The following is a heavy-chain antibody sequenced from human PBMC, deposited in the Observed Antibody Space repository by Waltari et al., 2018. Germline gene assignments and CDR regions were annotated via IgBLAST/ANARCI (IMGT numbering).Heavy chain of an antibody. Sequence: QVQLVQSGAEVKKPGASVKVSCKASGYTFTSYYMHWVRQAPGQGLEWMGIINPSGGSTSYAQKFQGRVTMTRDTSTSTVYMELSSLRSEDTAVYYCARAYYDSSGYYFPALDYWGQGTLVTVSS. CDR1: GYTFTSYY. CDR3: ARAYYDSSGYYFPALDY. V-gene: IGHV1-46*01. D-gene: IGHD3-22*01. J-gene: IGHJ4*02. CDR2: INPSGGST.